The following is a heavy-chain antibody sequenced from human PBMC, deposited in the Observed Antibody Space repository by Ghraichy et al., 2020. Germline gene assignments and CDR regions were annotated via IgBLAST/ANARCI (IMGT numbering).Heavy chain of an antibody. CDR2: VRYDGSND. CDR1: AFTFSNYD. D-gene: IGHD1-26*01. Sequence: GGSLRLSCAASAFTFSNYDMHWIRQAPGKGLDWVAVVRYDGSNDYYADSVKGRFTISRDNSKNTLYLQMNSLRAEDTAVYYCARDSWDSGSPRFDYWGQGTLVTVSS. CDR3: ARDSWDSGSPRFDY. V-gene: IGHV3-33*01. J-gene: IGHJ4*02.